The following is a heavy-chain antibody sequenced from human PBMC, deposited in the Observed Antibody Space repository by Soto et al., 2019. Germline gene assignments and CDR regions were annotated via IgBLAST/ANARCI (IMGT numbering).Heavy chain of an antibody. CDR1: GGSISSGDYY. J-gene: IGHJ4*02. D-gene: IGHD2-2*01. V-gene: IGHV4-30-4*01. CDR2: IYYTGST. Sequence: SETLSLTCTVSGGSISSGDYYWSWIRQPPGKGLEWIGYIYYTGSTYYNPSLKSRLTISIDRSKNHFSLNLTSATAADTAVYFCARYQKGPFDHWGQGTLVTVSS. CDR3: ARYQKGPFDH.